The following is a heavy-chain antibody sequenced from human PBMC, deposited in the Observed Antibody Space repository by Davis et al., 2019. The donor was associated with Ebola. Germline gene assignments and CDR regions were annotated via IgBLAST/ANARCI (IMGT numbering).Heavy chain of an antibody. Sequence: SVKVSCKASAGTFSSYAISWVRQAPGQGLEWMGRIIPILGIANYAQKFQGRVTITADKSTSTAYMELSSLRSEDTAVYYCARGGCSSTSCPPNVWGQGTTVTVSS. CDR2: IIPILGIA. CDR1: AGTFSSYA. V-gene: IGHV1-69*04. J-gene: IGHJ6*02. D-gene: IGHD2-2*01. CDR3: ARGGCSSTSCPPNV.